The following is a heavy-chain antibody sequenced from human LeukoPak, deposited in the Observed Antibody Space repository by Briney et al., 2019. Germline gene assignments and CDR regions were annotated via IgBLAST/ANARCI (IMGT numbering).Heavy chain of an antibody. CDR1: GYSIIELS. D-gene: IGHD6-19*01. Sequence: ASVKVSCKVSGYSIIELSTHWVRQAPGKGLEWMGGVNLEHGNPVYAQKFQGRITMTEDTTTDTAYMELHSLTSEDTAVYYCAKGVAVAGTPPGGDYWGQGTLLTVSS. CDR3: AKGVAVAGTPPGGDY. J-gene: IGHJ4*02. V-gene: IGHV1-24*01. CDR2: VNLEHGNP.